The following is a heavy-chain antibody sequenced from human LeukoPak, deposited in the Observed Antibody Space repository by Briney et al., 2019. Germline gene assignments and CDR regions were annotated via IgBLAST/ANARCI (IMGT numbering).Heavy chain of an antibody. CDR1: GYTFTSYG. V-gene: IGHV1-18*01. Sequence: ASVKVSCKASGYTFTSYGISWVRQAPGQGLEWMGWINAYNGNTNYAQKLQGRVTMTTDTSTSTAYMELRSLRSDDTAVYYCARDSMGYCSGGSCWPPTNDAFDIWGQGTMVTVSS. J-gene: IGHJ3*02. D-gene: IGHD2-15*01. CDR3: ARDSMGYCSGGSCWPPTNDAFDI. CDR2: INAYNGNT.